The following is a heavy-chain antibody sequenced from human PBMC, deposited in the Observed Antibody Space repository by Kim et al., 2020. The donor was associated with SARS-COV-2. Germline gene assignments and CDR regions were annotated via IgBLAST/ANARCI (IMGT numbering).Heavy chain of an antibody. D-gene: IGHD5-12*01. Sequence: SETLSLTCTVSGGSISSYYWSWIRKPPGKGLEWIGYIYYSGSTNYNPSLKSRVTISVDTSKNQFSLKLSSVTAADTAGYYCARLRSGYDLFYFDYWGQGTLVTVSS. J-gene: IGHJ4*02. CDR2: IYYSGST. CDR3: ARLRSGYDLFYFDY. V-gene: IGHV4-59*01. CDR1: GGSISSYY.